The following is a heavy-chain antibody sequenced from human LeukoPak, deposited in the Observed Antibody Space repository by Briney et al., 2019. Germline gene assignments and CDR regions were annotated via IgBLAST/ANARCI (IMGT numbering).Heavy chain of an antibody. CDR1: GFTFSSYA. CDR3: AKGAAAYYDSSGYYGIDY. Sequence: LTGGSLRLSCAASGFTFSSYAMSWVRQAPGKGLEWVSAISGSGGSTYYADSVKGRFTISRDNSKNTLYLQMNSLRAEDTAVYYCAKGAAAYYDSSGYYGIDYWGQGTLVTVSP. CDR2: ISGSGGST. V-gene: IGHV3-23*01. D-gene: IGHD3-22*01. J-gene: IGHJ4*02.